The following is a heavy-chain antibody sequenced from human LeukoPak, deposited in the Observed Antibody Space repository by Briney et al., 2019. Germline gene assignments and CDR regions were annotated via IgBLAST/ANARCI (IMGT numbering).Heavy chain of an antibody. V-gene: IGHV6-1*01. CDR2: TYYRSKWYN. D-gene: IGHD7-27*01. J-gene: IGHJ4*02. Sequence: SQTLSLTCAISGDSVSSNSAAWNWIRQPPSRGLEWLGRTYYRSKWYNDYAVSVESRITINPDTSKNQFSLRLNSVTPEDTAVYYCAGGTGVFDYWGQGTLVTVSS. CDR3: AGGTGVFDY. CDR1: GDSVSSNSAA.